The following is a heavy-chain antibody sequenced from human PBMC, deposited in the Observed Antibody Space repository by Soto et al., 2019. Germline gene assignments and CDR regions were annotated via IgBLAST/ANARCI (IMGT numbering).Heavy chain of an antibody. V-gene: IGHV6-1*01. CDR1: GDSVNTNRAT. D-gene: IGHD6-13*01. CDR2: AYYRSEWYY. Sequence: QVQLQQSGPGLVKPSQTLSLTCDISGDSVNTNRATWNWIRQSPSRGLEWLGRAYYRSEWYYDYSLSVKGRIAIGPDVFNNQLSLQLSSVTPDDTAVYYCVRLIGDSWLDYWGQGTLVTVSS. CDR3: VRLIGDSWLDY. J-gene: IGHJ4*02.